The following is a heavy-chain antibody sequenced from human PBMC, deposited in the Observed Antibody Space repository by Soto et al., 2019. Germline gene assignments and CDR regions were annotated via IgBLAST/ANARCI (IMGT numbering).Heavy chain of an antibody. Sequence: ASVKVSCKASGYTFTSYDINWVRQATGQGLEWMGWMNPNSGNTGYAQKFRGRVTMTRNTSISTAYMELSSLRSEDTAVYYCARGSSSSWYYYYYYGMDVWGQGTTVTVSS. D-gene: IGHD6-13*01. V-gene: IGHV1-8*01. CDR3: ARGSSSSWYYYYYYGMDV. CDR1: GYTFTSYD. J-gene: IGHJ6*02. CDR2: MNPNSGNT.